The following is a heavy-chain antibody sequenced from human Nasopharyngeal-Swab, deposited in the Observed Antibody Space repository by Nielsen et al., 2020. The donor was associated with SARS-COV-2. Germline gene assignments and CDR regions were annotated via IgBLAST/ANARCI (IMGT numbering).Heavy chain of an antibody. D-gene: IGHD1-1*01. CDR1: GDSVSSTSTG. CDR2: TYYGSKRYT. Sequence: SQTLSLTCAISGDSVSSTSTGWNWIRQSPSRGLEWLGRTYYGSKRYTDYAVSVKSRITINADTSKNQFSLPLNSVNPEDTAVYYCARGYLKYGMDVWGQGTTVTVSS. V-gene: IGHV6-1*01. CDR3: ARGYLKYGMDV. J-gene: IGHJ6*02.